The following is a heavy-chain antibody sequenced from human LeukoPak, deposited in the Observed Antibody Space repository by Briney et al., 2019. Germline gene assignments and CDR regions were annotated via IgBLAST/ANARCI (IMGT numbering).Heavy chain of an antibody. D-gene: IGHD2-21*02. V-gene: IGHV1-69*13. J-gene: IGHJ5*02. CDR3: ARGAYCGGDCYYHTTWFDP. CDR2: IIPIFGTA. CDR1: GYTFTGYY. Sequence: GASVKVSCKASGYTFTGYYMHWVRQAPGQGLEWMGGIIPIFGTANYAQKFQGRVTITADESTSTAYMELSSLRSEDTAVYYCARGAYCGGDCYYHTTWFDPWGQGTLVTVSS.